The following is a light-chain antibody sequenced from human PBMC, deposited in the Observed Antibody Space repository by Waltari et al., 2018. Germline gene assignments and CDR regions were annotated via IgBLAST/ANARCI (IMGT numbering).Light chain of an antibody. CDR3: QQYNDWPPWT. V-gene: IGKV3-15*01. CDR2: GAS. CDR1: QSVSSN. Sequence: EIVMTQSPATQSVSPGERATLSCRAMQSVSSNLAWYQQQPGQAPRLLIYGASTRATGIPARFSGSGSGTEFTLTISSMQSEDFAVYYCQQYNDWPPWTFGQGTKVEIK. J-gene: IGKJ1*01.